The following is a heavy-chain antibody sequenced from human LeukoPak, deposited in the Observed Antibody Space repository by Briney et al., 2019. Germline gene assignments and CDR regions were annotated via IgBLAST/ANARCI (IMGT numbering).Heavy chain of an antibody. CDR1: GGTFSSYA. D-gene: IGHD3-22*01. CDR3: ASCRYYYDSSGYCPFDY. CDR2: TIPIFGTA. J-gene: IGHJ4*02. V-gene: IGHV1-69*05. Sequence: SVKVSCKASGGTFSSYAISWVRQAPGQGLEWMGRTIPIFGTANYAQKFQGRVTITTDESTSTAYMELSSLRSEDTAVYYCASCRYYYDSSGYCPFDYWGQGTLVTVSS.